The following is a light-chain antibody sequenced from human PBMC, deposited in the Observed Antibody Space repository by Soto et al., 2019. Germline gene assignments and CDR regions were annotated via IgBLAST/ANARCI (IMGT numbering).Light chain of an antibody. Sequence: DIPLTQSPSSLSAAVGDIVTITCRASQAILTYLNWLQQKAGKAPEVLIYGASGLRSGVPSRFAGSGSAPDFTLTITSLQSEDAGNYFCEQTFSPDFTFGGGTKV. J-gene: IGKJ4*01. CDR2: GAS. V-gene: IGKV1-39*01. CDR3: EQTFSPDFT. CDR1: QAILTY.